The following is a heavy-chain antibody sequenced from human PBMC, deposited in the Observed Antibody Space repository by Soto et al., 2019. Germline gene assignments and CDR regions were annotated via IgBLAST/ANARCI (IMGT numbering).Heavy chain of an antibody. CDR3: ARDLGDYYYYMDV. CDR1: GFTFSSYG. Sequence: GGSLSLSCAASGFTFSSYGMHWVRQAPGKGLEWVAVIWYDGSNKYYADSVKGRFTISRDNSKNTLYLQMNSLRAEDTAVYYCARDLGDYYYYMDVWGKGTTVTVSS. CDR2: IWYDGSNK. D-gene: IGHD3-16*01. J-gene: IGHJ6*03. V-gene: IGHV3-33*01.